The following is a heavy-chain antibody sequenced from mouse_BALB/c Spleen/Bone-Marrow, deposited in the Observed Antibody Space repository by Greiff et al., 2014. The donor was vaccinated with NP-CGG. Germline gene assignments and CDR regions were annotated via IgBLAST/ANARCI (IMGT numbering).Heavy chain of an antibody. CDR3: AREDGLWYFDV. D-gene: IGHD1-1*01. J-gene: IGHJ1*01. V-gene: IGHV1-9*01. CDR2: ILPGSGST. Sequence: QVQLKESGAELMMPGASVKISCKATGYTFSSYWIEWVKQRPGHGLEWIGEILPGSGSTNYNEKFKGKATFTADTSSNTAYMQLSSLTSEDSAVYYCAREDGLWYFDVWGAGTTVTVSS. CDR1: GYTFSSYW.